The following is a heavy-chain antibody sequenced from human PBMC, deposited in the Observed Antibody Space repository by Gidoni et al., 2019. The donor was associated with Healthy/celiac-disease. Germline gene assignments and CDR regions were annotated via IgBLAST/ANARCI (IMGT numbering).Heavy chain of an antibody. D-gene: IGHD5-12*01. Sequence: QLPLVQSGAAVKTPGSSVNVSCKASGGTFRSYAISWVRPAPGQGLEWMGVIIPICGTANDAQKCQGRVTITADESTSTAYMELSSLRSEDTAVDYCARTFTEMATYDAFDIWGQGTMVTVSS. CDR2: IIPICGTA. V-gene: IGHV1-69*01. CDR3: ARTFTEMATYDAFDI. J-gene: IGHJ3*02. CDR1: GGTFRSYA.